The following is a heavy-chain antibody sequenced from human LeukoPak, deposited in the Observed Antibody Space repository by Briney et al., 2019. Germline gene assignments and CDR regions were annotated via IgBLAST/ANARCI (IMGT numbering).Heavy chain of an antibody. J-gene: IGHJ4*02. CDR3: ATYHMTTVVTPAY. CDR1: GFTFSNYG. CDR2: ISFDGTIK. Sequence: PGRSLRPSCAASGFTFSNYGMHWVRQAPGKGLEWVALISFDGTIKYYADSVKGRFTISRDNSRNTLYLQMNSLRTEDTAVYYCATYHMTTVVTPAYWGQGTLVTVSS. D-gene: IGHD4-23*01. V-gene: IGHV3-30*03.